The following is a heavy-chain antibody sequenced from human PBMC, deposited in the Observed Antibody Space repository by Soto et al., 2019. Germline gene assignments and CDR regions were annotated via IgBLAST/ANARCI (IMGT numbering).Heavy chain of an antibody. CDR2: ISWNSGNL. Sequence: EVQLVESGGGLVQPGRSLRLSCAASGFNFDDYAMHWVRQGPGKGLEWVSSISWNSGNLGYADSVKGRFTISRDNAKNSLYLQMNSLRGEDTALYYCAKVASTTVFSFNDYWGQGTLVTVSS. J-gene: IGHJ4*02. CDR1: GFNFDDYA. V-gene: IGHV3-9*01. CDR3: AKVASTTVFSFNDY. D-gene: IGHD4-17*01.